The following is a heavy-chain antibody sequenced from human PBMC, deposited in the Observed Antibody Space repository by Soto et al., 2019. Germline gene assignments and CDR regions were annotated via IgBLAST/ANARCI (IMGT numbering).Heavy chain of an antibody. Sequence: QVHLQESGPGLVKASGTLSLTCAVSSGSISSNNWWSWVRQPPGKGLEWIGEIYHSGTTNYNPSLKGRVTITVYTSKTQFSLNLNSATAADTAVYYCATGGSYCSTAGCLYWYRDLWGRGTLVSVTS. CDR1: SGSISSNNW. CDR3: ATGGSYCSTAGCLYWYRDL. J-gene: IGHJ2*01. D-gene: IGHD2-2*01. CDR2: IYHSGTT. V-gene: IGHV4-4*02.